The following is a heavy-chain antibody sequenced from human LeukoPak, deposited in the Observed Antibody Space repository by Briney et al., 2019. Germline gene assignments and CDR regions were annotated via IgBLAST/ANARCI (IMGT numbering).Heavy chain of an antibody. CDR3: ARVRGVTPRGSFDP. J-gene: IGHJ5*02. CDR1: GGSFSGYY. V-gene: IGHV4-34*01. CDR2: INHSGST. D-gene: IGHD3-10*01. Sequence: XETLSLTCAVYGGSFSGYYWSWIRQPPGKGLEWIGEINHSGSTNYNPSLKGRVTISVDTSKNQFSLKLSSVTAADTAVYYCARVRGVTPRGSFDPWGQGTLVTVSS.